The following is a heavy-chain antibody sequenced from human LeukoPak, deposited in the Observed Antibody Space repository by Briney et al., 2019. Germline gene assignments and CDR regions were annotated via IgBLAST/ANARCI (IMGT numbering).Heavy chain of an antibody. J-gene: IGHJ4*02. Sequence: ASVKVSCKASGYTFTSYDINWVRRATGQGLEWMGWMNPNSGNTGYAQKFQGRVTITTDESTSTAYMELSSLRSEDTAVYYCAREAHTVRNYYDSSGYYPLRYWGQGTLVTVSS. D-gene: IGHD3-22*01. V-gene: IGHV1-8*01. CDR1: GYTFTSYD. CDR2: MNPNSGNT. CDR3: AREAHTVRNYYDSSGYYPLRY.